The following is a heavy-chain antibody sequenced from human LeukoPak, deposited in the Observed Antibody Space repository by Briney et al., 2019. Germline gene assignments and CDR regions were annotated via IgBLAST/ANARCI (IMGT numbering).Heavy chain of an antibody. D-gene: IGHD2-2*01. V-gene: IGHV3-23*01. J-gene: IGHJ4*02. CDR2: ISGSGGST. CDR1: GFTFSSYG. Sequence: PGGSLRLSCAASGFTFSSYGMSWVRQAPGKGLEWVSAISGSGGSTYYADSVKGRFTISRDNSKNTLYLQMNSLRAEDTAVYYCAKDQSNFCSSTSCHLSDWGQGTLVTVSS. CDR3: AKDQSNFCSSTSCHLSD.